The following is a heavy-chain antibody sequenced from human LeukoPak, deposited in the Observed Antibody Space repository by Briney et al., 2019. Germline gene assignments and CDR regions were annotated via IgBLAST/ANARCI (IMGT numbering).Heavy chain of an antibody. CDR3: ASARPGGYFDY. J-gene: IGHJ4*02. V-gene: IGHV4-59*11. CDR1: GGSISSHY. CDR2: IYYSGST. D-gene: IGHD6-6*01. Sequence: SETLSLTCTVSGGSISSHYWSWIRQPPGKGLEWIGYIYYSGSTNYNPSLKSRVTISVDTSKNQFSLKLSSVTAADTAVYYCASARPGGYFDYWGQGTLVTVSS.